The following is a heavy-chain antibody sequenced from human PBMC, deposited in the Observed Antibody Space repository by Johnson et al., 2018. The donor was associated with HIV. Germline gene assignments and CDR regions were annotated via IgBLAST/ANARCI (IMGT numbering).Heavy chain of an antibody. V-gene: IGHV3-13*01. CDR3: TTDVLGVDAFDI. CDR1: GFTFSSYD. CDR2: IGTAGDT. J-gene: IGHJ3*02. D-gene: IGHD4/OR15-4a*01. Sequence: VQLVESGGGLVQPGGSLRLSCAASGFTFSSYDIHWVRQGTGKGLEWVSAIGTAGDTYYAGSVKGRFTIPRDNSKNTLYLQMNSLRAEDTAVYYCTTDVLGVDAFDIWGQGTMVTVSS.